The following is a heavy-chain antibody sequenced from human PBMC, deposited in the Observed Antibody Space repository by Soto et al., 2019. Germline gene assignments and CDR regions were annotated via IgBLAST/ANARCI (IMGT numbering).Heavy chain of an antibody. Sequence: GGSLRLSCSTSGFTFCDYGMTWFRQAPGKGLEWVAVISYDGSNKYYADSVKGRFTISRDDSKNTLYLQMNSLRAEDTAVYYCAKQGLPHHNWFDPWGQGTVVTVSS. D-gene: IGHD2-15*01. CDR1: GFTFCDYG. CDR3: AKQGLPHHNWFDP. CDR2: ISYDGSNK. V-gene: IGHV3-30*18. J-gene: IGHJ5*02.